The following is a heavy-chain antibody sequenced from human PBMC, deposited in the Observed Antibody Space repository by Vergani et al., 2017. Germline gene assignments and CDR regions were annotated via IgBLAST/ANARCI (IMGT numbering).Heavy chain of an antibody. CDR2: IKQDGSEK. J-gene: IGHJ6*02. CDR3: AKGIRGYDYYYYGMDV. V-gene: IGHV3-7*03. CDR1: GFTFSSYW. D-gene: IGHD5-12*01. Sequence: VQLVESGGGLVKPGGSLRLSCAASGFTFSSYWMSWVRQAPGKGLEWVANIKQDGSEKYYVDSVKGRFTISRDNAKNSLYLQMNSLRAEDTAVYYCAKGIRGYDYYYYGMDVWGQGTTVTVSS.